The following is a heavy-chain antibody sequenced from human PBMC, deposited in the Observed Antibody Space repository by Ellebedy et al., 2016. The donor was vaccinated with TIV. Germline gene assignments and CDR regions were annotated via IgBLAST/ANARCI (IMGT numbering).Heavy chain of an antibody. CDR1: GRPFSAYA. CDR2: INPNSGGT. CDR3: ARDWDYYDSSDYLGYDY. V-gene: IGHV1-2*02. D-gene: IGHD3-22*01. J-gene: IGHJ4*02. Sequence: ASVKVSCKASGRPFSAYAINWVRQAPGHGLEWMGWINPNSGGTNYAQKFQGRVTMTRDTSITTVYMELSRLTSDDTAVYYCARDWDYYDSSDYLGYDYWGQGTLVTVSS.